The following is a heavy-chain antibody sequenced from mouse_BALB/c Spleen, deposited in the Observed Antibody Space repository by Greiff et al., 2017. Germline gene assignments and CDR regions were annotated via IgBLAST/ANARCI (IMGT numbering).Heavy chain of an antibody. D-gene: IGHD1-1*01. CDR3: AREITTVVATSTSYYYAMDY. J-gene: IGHJ4*01. V-gene: IGHV2-6-7*02. CDR2: IWGDGST. CDR1: GFSLTGYG. Sequence: VKLQESGPGLVAPSQSLSITCTVSGFSLTGYGVNWVRQPPGKGLEWLGMIWGDGSTDYNSALKSRLSISKDNSKSQVFLKMNSLQTDDTARYYCAREITTVVATSTSYYYAMDYWGQGTSVTVSS.